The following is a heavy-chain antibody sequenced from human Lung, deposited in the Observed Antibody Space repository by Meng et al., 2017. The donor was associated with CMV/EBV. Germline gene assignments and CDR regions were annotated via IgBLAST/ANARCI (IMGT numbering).Heavy chain of an antibody. D-gene: IGHD3/OR15-3a*01. CDR3: AKDLLLFGGPNAYFDD. CDR1: GFRFEDHG. J-gene: IGHJ4*02. CDR2: IRHDGTNK. Sequence: SCAASGFRFEDHGMHWVRQTPGKGLEWVAFIRHDGTNKFYGDSVKGRFTISRDNSKNTVYLQMNSLRPEETAVYYCAKDLLLFGGPNAYFDDWGQGXLVTVSS. V-gene: IGHV3-30*02.